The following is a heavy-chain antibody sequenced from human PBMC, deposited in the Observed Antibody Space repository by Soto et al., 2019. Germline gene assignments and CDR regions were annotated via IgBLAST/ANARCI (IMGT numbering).Heavy chain of an antibody. V-gene: IGHV4-4*07. CDR1: GGSISSYY. CDR3: ARDGSDSYGMDV. CDR2: LYNSGTT. D-gene: IGHD2-21*02. J-gene: IGHJ6*02. Sequence: SETLSLTCNVSGGSISSYYWSWVRQSAGKGLEWIGRLYNSGTTSYNPSLQTRVTMSADTSKNQLSLRLSAITAADTAVYYCARDGSDSYGMDVWGQGTTVTVSS.